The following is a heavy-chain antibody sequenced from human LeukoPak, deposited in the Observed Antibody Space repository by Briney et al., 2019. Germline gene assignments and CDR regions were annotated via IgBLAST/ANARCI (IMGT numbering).Heavy chain of an antibody. Sequence: GGSLRLSCVASGFSFSIYGMHWVRQAPGKGLEWLAVIWYDESNNFYADSVKGRFTISRDNSKKTLYLQLNSLGAEDTAVYFCAKSFLELEAYDYYMDVWGKGTTVTVSS. CDR1: GFSFSIYG. J-gene: IGHJ6*03. CDR3: AKSFLELEAYDYYMDV. V-gene: IGHV3-33*06. D-gene: IGHD1-7*01. CDR2: IWYDESNN.